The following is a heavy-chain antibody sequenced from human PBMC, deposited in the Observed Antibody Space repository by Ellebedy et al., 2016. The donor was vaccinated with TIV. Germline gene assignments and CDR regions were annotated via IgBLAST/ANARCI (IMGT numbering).Heavy chain of an antibody. Sequence: AASVKVSCKASGGTFSTYAISWVRQAPGQGLEWMGGIIPTFGRANLAQKFQGRVTITADESTSTAHMELSSLRSEDMAVYFCARGGVAGTPFDYWGQGTLVTVSS. D-gene: IGHD1-1*01. V-gene: IGHV1-69*13. CDR1: GGTFSTYA. CDR3: ARGGVAGTPFDY. CDR2: IIPTFGRA. J-gene: IGHJ4*02.